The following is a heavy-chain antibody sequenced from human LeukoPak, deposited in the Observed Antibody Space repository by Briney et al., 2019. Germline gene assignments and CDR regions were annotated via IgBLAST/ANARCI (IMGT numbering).Heavy chain of an antibody. Sequence: AASVKVSCKASGYTFTSYDINWVRQATGQGLEWMGWMNPNSGNTGYAQKFQGRVTITRNTSISTAYMELSSLRSEDTAVYYCARGARKIAAAGTSVYYYYMDVWGEGTTVTVSS. V-gene: IGHV1-8*03. CDR3: ARGARKIAAAGTSVYYYYMDV. CDR1: GYTFTSYD. D-gene: IGHD6-13*01. J-gene: IGHJ6*03. CDR2: MNPNSGNT.